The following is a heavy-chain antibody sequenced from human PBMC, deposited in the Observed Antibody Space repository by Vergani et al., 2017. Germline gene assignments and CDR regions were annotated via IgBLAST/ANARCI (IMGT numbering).Heavy chain of an antibody. CDR1: GYTFTGYY. CDR2: INPNSGGT. V-gene: IGHV1-2*02. J-gene: IGHJ4*02. CDR3: ARAESVTIFGVVIMKDYFDY. Sequence: QVQLVQSGAEVKKPGASVKVSCKASGYTFTGYYMHWVRQAPGQGLEWMGWINPNSGGTNYAQKFQGRVTMTRDTSISTAYMELSRLRSDDTAVYYCARAESVTIFGVVIMKDYFDYGGQGTLVTVSS. D-gene: IGHD3-3*01.